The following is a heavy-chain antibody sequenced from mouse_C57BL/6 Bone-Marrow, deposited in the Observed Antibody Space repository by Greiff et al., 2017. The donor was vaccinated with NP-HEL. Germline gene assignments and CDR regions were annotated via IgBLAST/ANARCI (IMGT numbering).Heavy chain of an antibody. D-gene: IGHD2-5*01. CDR2: IWRGGST. CDR1: GFSLTSYG. J-gene: IGHJ2*01. Sequence: QVHVKQSGPGLVQPSQSLSITCTVSGFSLTSYGVHWVRQSPGKGLEWLGVIWRGGSTDYNAAFMSRLSITKDNSKSQVFFKMNSLQADDTAIYYCAKAYDSNPYYFDYWGQGTTLTVSS. V-gene: IGHV2-5*01. CDR3: AKAYDSNPYYFDY.